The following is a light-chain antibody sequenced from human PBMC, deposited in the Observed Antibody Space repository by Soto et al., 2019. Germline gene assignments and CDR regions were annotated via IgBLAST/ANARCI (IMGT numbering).Light chain of an antibody. CDR1: QSVSSN. CDR2: GAS. V-gene: IGKV3-15*01. CDR3: QQYKNWPT. Sequence: EIVMTQSPATLSVSPGERATLSCRASQSVSSNLAWYQQKLGQAPRLLIYGASTRATGIPARLSGSGSGTDFTLTIRSLRSEDFAVYYCQQYKNWPTFGQGTKVEIK. J-gene: IGKJ1*01.